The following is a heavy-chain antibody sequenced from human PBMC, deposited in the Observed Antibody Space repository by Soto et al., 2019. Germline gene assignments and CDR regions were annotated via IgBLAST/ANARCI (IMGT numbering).Heavy chain of an antibody. Sequence: SVKVSCKDSGYTFTSYGISWVRQAPGQGLEWMGWISAYNGNTNYAQKLQGRVTMTTDTSTSTAYMELRSLRSDDTAVYYCARSAQGYCTNGVCYREYYYYYGMDVWGQGTTVTVSS. D-gene: IGHD2-8*01. CDR3: ARSAQGYCTNGVCYREYYYYYGMDV. CDR2: ISAYNGNT. J-gene: IGHJ6*02. CDR1: GYTFTSYG. V-gene: IGHV1-18*04.